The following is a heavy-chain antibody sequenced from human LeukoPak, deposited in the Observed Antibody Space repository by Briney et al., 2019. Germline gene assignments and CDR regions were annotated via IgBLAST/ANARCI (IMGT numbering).Heavy chain of an antibody. J-gene: IGHJ6*03. Sequence: SETLSLTCAVYGGSFSGYYWSWIRQPPGKGLEWIGEINHSGSTNYNPSLKSRVTISVDTSKNQFSLKLSSVTAADTAVYCCARSVEGYCSGGSCYSYYYYMDVWGKGTTVTVSS. V-gene: IGHV4-34*01. D-gene: IGHD2-15*01. CDR2: INHSGST. CDR3: ARSVEGYCSGGSCYSYYYYMDV. CDR1: GGSFSGYY.